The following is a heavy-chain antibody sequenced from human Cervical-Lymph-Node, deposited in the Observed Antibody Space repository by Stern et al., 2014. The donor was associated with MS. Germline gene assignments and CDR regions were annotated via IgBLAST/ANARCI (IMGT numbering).Heavy chain of an antibody. Sequence: VQLVESGGGVIQPGCSLRVSCEASGFSLSRYGMHWVRQAPERGLAWLAGLWYYETDNYYADSVKGRFTISRDDSKNTMYLQMNNVRVEDTAVYFCARSRLTDYDSSGFDYWGQGTLVTVSS. CDR3: ARSRLTDYDSSGFDY. J-gene: IGHJ4*02. V-gene: IGHV3-33*01. CDR1: GFSLSRYG. CDR2: LWYYETDN. D-gene: IGHD3-22*01.